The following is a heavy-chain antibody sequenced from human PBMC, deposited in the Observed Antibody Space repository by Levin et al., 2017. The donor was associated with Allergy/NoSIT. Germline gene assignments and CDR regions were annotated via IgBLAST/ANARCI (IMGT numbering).Heavy chain of an antibody. CDR3: ARESYSSSPPKAGAFDI. CDR1: GFTFSSYA. CDR2: ISYDGSNK. D-gene: IGHD6-13*01. J-gene: IGHJ3*02. Sequence: GGSLRLSCAASGFTFSSYAMHWVRQAPGKGLEWVAVISYDGSNKYYADSVKGRFTISRDNSKNTLYLQMNSLRAEDTAVYYCARESYSSSPPKAGAFDIWGQGTMVTVSS. V-gene: IGHV3-30*04.